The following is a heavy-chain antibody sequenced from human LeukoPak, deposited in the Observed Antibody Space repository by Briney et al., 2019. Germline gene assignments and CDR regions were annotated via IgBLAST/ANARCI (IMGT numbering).Heavy chain of an antibody. CDR3: ARPMVRGADGMDV. J-gene: IGHJ6*02. D-gene: IGHD3-10*01. CDR1: GGSISSSDNY. Sequence: SETLSLTCTVSGGSISSSDNYWGWIRQPPGRGLEWIVSIYYRGSTYYNPSLKSRVTIFVDTSKNQFSLKLSSVTAADTAVYYCARPMVRGADGMDVWGQGTTVTVSS. CDR2: IYYRGST. V-gene: IGHV4-39*01.